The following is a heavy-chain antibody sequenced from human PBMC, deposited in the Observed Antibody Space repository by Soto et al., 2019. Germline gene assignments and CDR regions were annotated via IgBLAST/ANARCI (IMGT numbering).Heavy chain of an antibody. D-gene: IGHD3-22*01. Sequence: ASVKVSCKASGGTFSSYAISWVRQAPGQGLEWMGGIIPILGIANYAQKFQGRVTITADKSTSTAYMELSSLRSEDTAVYYCARGDYYDSSGYYYYYYGMDVWGQGTTVTVSS. CDR3: ARGDYYDSSGYYYYYYGMDV. CDR1: GGTFSSYA. CDR2: IIPILGIA. J-gene: IGHJ6*02. V-gene: IGHV1-69*10.